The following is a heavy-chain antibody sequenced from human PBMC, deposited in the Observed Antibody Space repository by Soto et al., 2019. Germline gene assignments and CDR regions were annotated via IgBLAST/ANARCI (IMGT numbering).Heavy chain of an antibody. V-gene: IGHV3-53*02. J-gene: IGHJ4*02. Sequence: EEQLVETGGGVIQRGGSLRLSCNASGFTVSSTYMSWVRQAPGMGLEWVAVIESGGSTHYADSVKGRFTISRDIPKNTLYLQMNSLRAEDTGVYYCAKDPRLELRGVDSWGQGTQVTVSS. CDR1: GFTVSSTY. D-gene: IGHD1-7*01. CDR3: AKDPRLELRGVDS. CDR2: IESGGST.